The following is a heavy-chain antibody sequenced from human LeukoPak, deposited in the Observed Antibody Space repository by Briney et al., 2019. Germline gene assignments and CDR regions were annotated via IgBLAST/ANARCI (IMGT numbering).Heavy chain of an antibody. D-gene: IGHD6-13*01. J-gene: IGHJ5*02. CDR3: ARGRVFARGSSYWFDP. Sequence: SETLSLTCTVSGGSISSYYWSWIRQPAGKGLEWIGRIYTSGSTNYNPSLKSRVTMSVDTSKNQFSLELSSVTAADTAVYYCARGRVFARGSSYWFDPWGQGTLVTVSS. CDR1: GGSISSYY. CDR2: IYTSGST. V-gene: IGHV4-4*07.